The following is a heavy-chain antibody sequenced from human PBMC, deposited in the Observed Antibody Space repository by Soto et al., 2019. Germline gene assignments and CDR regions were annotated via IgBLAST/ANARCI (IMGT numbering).Heavy chain of an antibody. CDR3: ARAAATGYYYGMDV. J-gene: IGHJ6*02. V-gene: IGHV1-2*04. CDR1: GYTFTGYY. CDR2: INPNSGGT. Sequence: ASVKVSCKASGYTFTGYYMHWVRQAPGQGLEWMGWINPNSGGTNYAQKFQGWVTMTRDTSISTAYMELSRLRSDDTAVYYCARAAATGYYYGMDVWGQGTTVTVSS. D-gene: IGHD2-15*01.